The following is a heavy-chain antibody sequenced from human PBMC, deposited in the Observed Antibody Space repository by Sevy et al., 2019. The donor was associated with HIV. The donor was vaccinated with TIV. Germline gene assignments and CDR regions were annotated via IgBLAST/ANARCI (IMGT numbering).Heavy chain of an antibody. CDR1: GDCITSSSYY. J-gene: IGHJ4*02. CDR2: IYYRGNT. CDR3: ARRAYGSSHYFDY. V-gene: IGHV4-39*02. D-gene: IGHD6-13*01. Sequence: SETLSLTCSVSGDCITSSSYYWGWIRQPPGKGQEWIGIIYYRGNTYYNPSLKSRVTIFVDTSKNHFSLKLTSVTAADTAFYYCARRAYGSSHYFDYWGQGSLVTVSS.